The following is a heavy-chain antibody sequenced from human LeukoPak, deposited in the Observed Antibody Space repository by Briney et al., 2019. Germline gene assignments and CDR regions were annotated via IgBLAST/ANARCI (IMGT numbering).Heavy chain of an antibody. V-gene: IGHV4-59*01. CDR2: IYYSGST. CDR3: ARGSSLNPYYFDY. D-gene: IGHD6-6*01. J-gene: IGHJ4*02. Sequence: PSETLSLTCTVSGGSISSYHWSWIRQPPGKGLEWIGYIYYSGSTNYNPSLKSRVTISVDTSKNQFSLKLSSVTAADTAVYYCARGSSLNPYYFDYWGQGTLVTVSS. CDR1: GGSISSYH.